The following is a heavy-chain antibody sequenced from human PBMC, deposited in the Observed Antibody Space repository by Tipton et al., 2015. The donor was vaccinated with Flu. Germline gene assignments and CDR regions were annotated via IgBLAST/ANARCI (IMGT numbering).Heavy chain of an antibody. CDR1: GGSINSDDHY. Sequence: TLSLTCNVSGGSINSDDHYWSWVRQPPGKGLEWIGYIYYTGSTYYNPSLESRLTMSLATSQKQFSLSLRSVTAAATAVYYCARGLRRRDTVTAGYYYFKGLDVWGQGTTVAVS. V-gene: IGHV4-30-4*01. J-gene: IGHJ6*02. CDR3: ARGLRRRDTVTAGYYYFKGLDV. CDR2: IYYTGST. D-gene: IGHD4-17*01.